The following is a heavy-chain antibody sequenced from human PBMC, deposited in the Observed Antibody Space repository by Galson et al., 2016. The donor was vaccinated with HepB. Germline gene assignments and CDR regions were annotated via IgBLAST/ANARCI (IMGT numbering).Heavy chain of an antibody. J-gene: IGHJ6*02. CDR3: ARDPLNCSSTSCYDYYYYGMDV. Sequence: SGYTFTSYAMHWVRQAPGQRLEWMGWINPGNGNTKYSQKFQGRVTITRDTSASTAYMELSSLRSEDTAVYYCARDPLNCSSTSCYDYYYYGMDVWGQGTTVTVSS. CDR1: GYTFTSYA. V-gene: IGHV1-3*01. D-gene: IGHD2-2*01. CDR2: INPGNGNT.